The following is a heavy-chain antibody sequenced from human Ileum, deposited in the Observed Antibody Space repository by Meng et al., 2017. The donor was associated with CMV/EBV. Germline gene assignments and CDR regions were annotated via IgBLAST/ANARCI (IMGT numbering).Heavy chain of an antibody. J-gene: IGHJ5*02. D-gene: IGHD2-15*01. CDR1: CESMNDYI. V-gene: IGHV4-4*07. Sequence: VHCQRLGLGLLQPLWLLPLSLTVSCESMNDYIWTWTRQPAVKGLEWIGRIYSNGATNYHPSLQSRVTMSIDTSKNQFSLKVTSVTAADTAVYYCARWGSGMSPTADWFDPWGQGTLVTVSS. CDR3: ARWGSGMSPTADWFDP. CDR2: IYSNGAT.